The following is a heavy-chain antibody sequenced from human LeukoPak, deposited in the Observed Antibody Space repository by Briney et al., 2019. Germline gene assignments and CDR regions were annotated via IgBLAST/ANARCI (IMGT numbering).Heavy chain of an antibody. CDR1: DGSISGYS. D-gene: IGHD4/OR15-4a*01. V-gene: IGHV4-59*01. CDR2: IYYSGDT. J-gene: IGHJ5*02. CDR3: VRGPYGASISKWFDP. Sequence: PSETLSLTCTVSDGSISGYSWSWIRQPPGKGLEWIGYIYYSGDTNYNPSLKNRVTLSVDTSRNQLSLQLSSVTTADTAVYYCVRGPYGASISKWFDPWGQGTLVTVSS.